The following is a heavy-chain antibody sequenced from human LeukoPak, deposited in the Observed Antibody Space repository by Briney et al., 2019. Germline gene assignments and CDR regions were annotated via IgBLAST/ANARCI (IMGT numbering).Heavy chain of an antibody. CDR1: GYTFTSYD. V-gene: IGHV1-8*01. CDR3: ATLHPGKGNWFDP. J-gene: IGHJ5*02. CDR2: MNPNSGNT. Sequence: ASVKVSCKASGYTFTSYDINWVRQATGQGPEWMGWMNPNSGNTGYAQKFQGRVTMTRNTSISTAYMELSSLRSEDTAVYYCATLHPGKGNWFDPWGQGTLVTVSS.